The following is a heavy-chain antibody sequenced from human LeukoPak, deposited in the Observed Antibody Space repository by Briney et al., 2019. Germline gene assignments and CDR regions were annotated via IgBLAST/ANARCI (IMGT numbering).Heavy chain of an antibody. CDR3: ARHEGYYDSSGLVHY. CDR2: IYYSGST. J-gene: IGHJ4*02. CDR1: GGSISSSSYY. Sequence: SETLSLTCTVSGGSISSSSYYWGWIRQPPGKGLEWIGSIYYSGSTYYNPSLKSRVTISVDTSKNQFSLKLSSVTAADTAVYSCARHEGYYDSSGLVHYWGQGTLVTVSS. D-gene: IGHD3-22*01. V-gene: IGHV4-39*01.